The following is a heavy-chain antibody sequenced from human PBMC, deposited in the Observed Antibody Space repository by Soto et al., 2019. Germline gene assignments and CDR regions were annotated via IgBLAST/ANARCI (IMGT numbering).Heavy chain of an antibody. CDR1: GFTFSIYA. Sequence: GGSLRLSCSPSGFTFSIYAMHWVRQAPGKGVEYVATISSNGGSTYYADSVKGRFTISRDNSKNTLYLQMSSLRAEDTAVYYCVYNRSRVVPAAEWGQGTLVTVSS. CDR3: VYNRSRVVPAAE. V-gene: IGHV3-64D*06. J-gene: IGHJ4*02. D-gene: IGHD2-2*01. CDR2: ISSNGGST.